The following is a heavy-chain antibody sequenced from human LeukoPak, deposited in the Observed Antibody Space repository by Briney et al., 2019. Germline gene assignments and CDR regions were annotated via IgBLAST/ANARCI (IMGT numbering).Heavy chain of an antibody. CDR1: GGSISSSSYY. V-gene: IGHV4-39*01. J-gene: IGHJ4*02. Sequence: PSETLSLTCTVSGGSISSSSYYWGWIRQPPGKGLEWIGSIYYSGSTYYNPSLKSRVTISVDTSKNQFSLKLSSVTAADTAVYYCARRAHYYDSRGYLYWGQGTLVTVSS. CDR3: ARRAHYYDSRGYLY. CDR2: IYYSGST. D-gene: IGHD3-22*01.